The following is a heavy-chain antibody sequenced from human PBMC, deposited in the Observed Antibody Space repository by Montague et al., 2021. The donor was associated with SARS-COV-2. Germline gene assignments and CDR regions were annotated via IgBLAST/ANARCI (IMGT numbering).Heavy chain of an antibody. J-gene: IGHJ4*02. Sequence: SLRLSCAASGFTFSSYWMSWVRQAPGKGLEWVANIKQDGSEKYYVDSVKGRFTISRDNSMNTLYVQMNSLRAEDTAVYYCAREGAGSTYYFDYWGQGTLVTVSS. CDR2: IKQDGSEK. CDR3: AREGAGSTYYFDY. V-gene: IGHV3-7*01. D-gene: IGHD1-26*01. CDR1: GFTFSSYW.